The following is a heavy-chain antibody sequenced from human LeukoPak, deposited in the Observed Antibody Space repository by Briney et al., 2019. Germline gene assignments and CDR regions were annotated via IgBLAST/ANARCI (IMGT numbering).Heavy chain of an antibody. Sequence: GGSLRLSCVASGFPFSNYAMSWVRQAPGKGLELVSGIYGSDDKTVYGDAAKDRFTISRDNSKNTLYLQVNSLRAGEAAVCYCAKTQGYYDAWGQGALVTVSS. CDR2: IYGSDDKT. CDR1: GFPFSNYA. CDR3: AKTQGYYDA. D-gene: IGHD2-15*01. J-gene: IGHJ5*02. V-gene: IGHV3-23*01.